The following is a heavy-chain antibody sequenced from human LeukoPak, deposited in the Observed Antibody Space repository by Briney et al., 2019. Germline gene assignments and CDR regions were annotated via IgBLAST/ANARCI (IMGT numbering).Heavy chain of an antibody. J-gene: IGHJ4*02. V-gene: IGHV3-7*03. Sequence: GGSLRLSCVASGFTFSRYWMSWVRQAPGKGLEWVANIRQDESEKYFVDSVEGRFTISRDNSKNTLYLQMNSLRAEDTAVYYCAKGRYYYDSSGYPDYWGQGTLVTVSS. D-gene: IGHD3-22*01. CDR1: GFTFSRYW. CDR2: IRQDESEK. CDR3: AKGRYYYDSSGYPDY.